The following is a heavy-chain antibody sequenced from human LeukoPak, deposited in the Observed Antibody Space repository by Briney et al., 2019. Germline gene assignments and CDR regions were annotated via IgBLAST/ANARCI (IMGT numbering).Heavy chain of an antibody. Sequence: GGSLRLSCAASGFTFSSYSMNWVRQAPGKGLEWVSSISSSSSYIYYADSVKGRFTISRVNAKNSLYLQMNSLRAEDTAVYYCARAKYRYCSSTSCYGYFDYWGQGTLVTVSS. CDR1: GFTFSSYS. CDR3: ARAKYRYCSSTSCYGYFDY. CDR2: ISSSSSYI. J-gene: IGHJ4*02. D-gene: IGHD2-2*01. V-gene: IGHV3-21*01.